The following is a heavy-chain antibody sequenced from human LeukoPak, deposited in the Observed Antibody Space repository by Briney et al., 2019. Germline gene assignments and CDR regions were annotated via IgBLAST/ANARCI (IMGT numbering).Heavy chain of an antibody. J-gene: IGHJ5*02. CDR1: GFIFRSFS. D-gene: IGHD4-11*01. V-gene: IGHV3-21*01. CDR2: ISSTSNHK. Sequence: GGSLRLSCAASGFIFRSFSMTWVRQAPGKGLEWVASISSTSNHKYHADSVKGRFTISRDNAKNTLYLQMNSLRAEDTAVYYCARDRYSNFYNWFDPWGQGTLVTVSS. CDR3: ARDRYSNFYNWFDP.